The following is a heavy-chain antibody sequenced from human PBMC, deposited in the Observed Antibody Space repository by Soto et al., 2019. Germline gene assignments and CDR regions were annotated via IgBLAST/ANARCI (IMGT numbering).Heavy chain of an antibody. CDR3: AKTGYCHVFNCPNFYYYGLDV. CDR2: ISGSGSST. J-gene: IGHJ6*02. CDR1: GFIFSTYA. Sequence: GGSLRLSCTTSGFIFSTYAMSWVRQAPGKGLEWVSAISGSGSSTYYADSVKGRFTISRDNSKNTLYLQMDSLGAEDTAIYYCAKTGYCHVFNCPNFYYYGLDVWGQGTTVTVSS. V-gene: IGHV3-23*01. D-gene: IGHD2-15*01.